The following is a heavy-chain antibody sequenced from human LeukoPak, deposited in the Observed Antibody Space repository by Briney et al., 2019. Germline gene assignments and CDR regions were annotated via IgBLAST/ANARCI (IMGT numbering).Heavy chain of an antibody. J-gene: IGHJ4*02. D-gene: IGHD4/OR15-4a*01. CDR1: GGSISSYY. V-gene: IGHV4-59*01. CDR2: IYYSGST. CDR3: ARTDLTGFDY. Sequence: SETLSLTCTVSGGSISSYYWSWIRQPPGRGLEWIGYIYYSGSTNYNPSLKSRVTISVDTSKNQFSLKLSSVTAADTAVYYCARTDLTGFDYWGQGTRVTVSS.